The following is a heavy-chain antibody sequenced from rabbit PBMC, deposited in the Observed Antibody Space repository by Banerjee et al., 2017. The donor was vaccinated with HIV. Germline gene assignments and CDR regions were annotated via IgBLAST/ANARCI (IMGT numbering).Heavy chain of an antibody. V-gene: IGHV1S40*01. J-gene: IGHJ6*01. Sequence: QSLEESGGDLVKPGASLTLTCKASGFSFSSSYYMCWVRQAPGKGLEWIACIYAGSSGTTYYASWAKGRFTISKTSSTTVTLQMTSLTAADTATYFCARAGDAGASYDTGYGLWGPGTLVTVS. CDR3: ARAGDAGASYDTGYGL. CDR1: GFSFSSSYY. CDR2: IYAGSSGTT. D-gene: IGHD8-1*01.